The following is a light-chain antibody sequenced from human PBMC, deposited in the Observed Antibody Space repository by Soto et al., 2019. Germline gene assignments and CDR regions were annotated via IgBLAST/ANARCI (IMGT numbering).Light chain of an antibody. Sequence: DIQMTQSPSSLSASVGDRVTITCRASQSISSYLNWYQQKPGKAPKLLMYAASSLQSGVPSRFSGRGAWTDFTLTISSLQPEEFAIYYCQQSYSNPRTFGQGTKVEIK. V-gene: IGKV1-39*01. CDR3: QQSYSNPRT. J-gene: IGKJ1*01. CDR1: QSISSY. CDR2: AAS.